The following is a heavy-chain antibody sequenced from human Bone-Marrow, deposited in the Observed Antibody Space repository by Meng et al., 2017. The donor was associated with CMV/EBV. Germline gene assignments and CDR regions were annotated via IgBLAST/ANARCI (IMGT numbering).Heavy chain of an antibody. CDR2: IYWKNKE. CDR3: VHTYPLVDFDY. Sequence: TVSGFSLSTSYVVLCWLRHPAGKALGWLALIYWKNKERYNSSLKSRLTITKDTSNNKVVLTMANMDPVDTATYYCVHTYPLVDFDYWGQGTLVTVSS. V-gene: IGHV2-5*01. CDR1: GFSLSTSYVV. J-gene: IGHJ4*02.